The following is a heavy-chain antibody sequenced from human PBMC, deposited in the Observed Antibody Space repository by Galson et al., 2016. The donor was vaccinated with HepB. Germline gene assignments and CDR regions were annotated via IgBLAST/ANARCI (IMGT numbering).Heavy chain of an antibody. V-gene: IGHV3-7*04. CDR3: ARAYQYTLDY. J-gene: IGHJ4*02. CDR1: GLTFSRFW. CDR2: INEDGSEK. D-gene: IGHD1-1*01. Sequence: SLRLSCAASGLTFSRFWMTWVRQVPGKGLEWVANINEDGSEKHYVDSVRGRFTISRDNAKNSLNLQMNSLRAEDTAVYFCARAYQYTLDYWGQGTLVTVSS.